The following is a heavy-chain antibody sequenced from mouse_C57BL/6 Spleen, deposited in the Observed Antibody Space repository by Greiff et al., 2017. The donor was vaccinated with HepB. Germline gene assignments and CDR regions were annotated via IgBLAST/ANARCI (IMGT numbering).Heavy chain of an antibody. Sequence: VQLQESGAELVRPGASVTLSCKASGYTFTDYEMHWVKQTPVHGLEWIGAIDPETGGTAYNQKFKGKAILTADKSSSTAYMELRSLTSEDSAVYYCTRQTAQATSYYWGQGTTLTVSS. J-gene: IGHJ2*01. D-gene: IGHD3-2*02. CDR1: GYTFTDYE. CDR2: IDPETGGT. V-gene: IGHV1-15*01. CDR3: TRQTAQATSYY.